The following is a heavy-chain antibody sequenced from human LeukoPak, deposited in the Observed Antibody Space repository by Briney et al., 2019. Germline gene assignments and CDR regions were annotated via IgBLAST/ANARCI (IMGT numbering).Heavy chain of an antibody. CDR1: GDSISNYY. Sequence: SETLSLTCTVCGDSISNYYWSWIRQSPGKGLEWIGYIYYDGSTSYNPSLKSRLTISLDTSKNQFSLNLRSVTAADTAVFYCARSGGYYYDVLWGQGTLVTVSS. V-gene: IGHV4-59*08. CDR2: IYYDGST. J-gene: IGHJ4*02. D-gene: IGHD3-22*01. CDR3: ARSGGYYYDVL.